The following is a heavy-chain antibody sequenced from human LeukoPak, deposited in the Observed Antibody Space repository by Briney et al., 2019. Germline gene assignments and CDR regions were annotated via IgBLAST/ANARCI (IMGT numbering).Heavy chain of an antibody. CDR1: GIYD. V-gene: IGHV3-23*01. Sequence: GGSLRLSCAASGIYDMSWVRQAPGKGLEWVSAISGSGGSTYYADSVKGRFTISRDNSKNTLYLQMNSLRAEDTAVYYCARGLTYYYDSSGYLNWGQGTLVTVSS. J-gene: IGHJ4*02. CDR3: ARGLTYYYDSSGYLN. D-gene: IGHD3-22*01. CDR2: ISGSGGST.